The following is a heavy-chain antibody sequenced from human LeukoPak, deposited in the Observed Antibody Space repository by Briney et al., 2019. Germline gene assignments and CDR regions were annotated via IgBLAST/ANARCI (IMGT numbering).Heavy chain of an antibody. V-gene: IGHV1-18*01. CDR2: ISAYNGNT. CDR1: GYTFTSYG. CDR3: ARDFIAVGGSNLFLMV. Sequence: ASVKVSCKASGYTFTSYGISWVRQALGQGLEWMGWISAYNGNTNYAQKLQGRVTMTTDTSTSTAYMELRSLRSEDTAVYFCARDFIAVGGSNLFLMVWGQGTLVTVSS. D-gene: IGHD6-13*01. J-gene: IGHJ4*02.